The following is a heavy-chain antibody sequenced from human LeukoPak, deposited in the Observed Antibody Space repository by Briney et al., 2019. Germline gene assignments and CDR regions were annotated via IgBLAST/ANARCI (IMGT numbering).Heavy chain of an antibody. D-gene: IGHD2-2*01. Sequence: PGGSLRLSCVASGFTFSSYWMSWVRQAPGKGLEWVANIKQDGSEKYYVDSVKGRFTISRDNAKNSLYLQMNSLRAEDTAVYYCARDLGPADAFDIWGQGTMVTVSS. CDR1: GFTFSSYW. CDR2: IKQDGSEK. J-gene: IGHJ3*02. V-gene: IGHV3-7*01. CDR3: ARDLGPADAFDI.